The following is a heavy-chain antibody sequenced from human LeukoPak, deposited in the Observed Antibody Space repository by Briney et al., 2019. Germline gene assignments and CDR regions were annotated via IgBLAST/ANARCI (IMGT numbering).Heavy chain of an antibody. Sequence: PGGSLRLSCAASGFTCTSYSFNWVRQAPGKGLEWVSSINTVASYIYYADSVKGRFTISRDDADNSLYLQMNSLRAEDTAVYFCVRLRRNSDRSGFYYYYDNWGQGTLVTVSS. V-gene: IGHV3-21*01. J-gene: IGHJ4*02. CDR2: INTVASYI. D-gene: IGHD3-22*01. CDR3: VRLRRNSDRSGFYYYYDN. CDR1: GFTCTSYS.